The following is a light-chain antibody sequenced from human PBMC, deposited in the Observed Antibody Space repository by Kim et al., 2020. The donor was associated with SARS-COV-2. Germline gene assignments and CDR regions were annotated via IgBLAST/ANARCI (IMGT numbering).Light chain of an antibody. Sequence: GQSLTISCTGTSSDIGGYNYVSWYQQHPGKAPKLMIYDVSNRPSGVSNRFSGSKSGNTASLTISGLQAEDKADYYCSSYTSSNTPVFGAGTKVTVL. J-gene: IGLJ1*01. CDR3: SSYTSSNTPV. CDR2: DVS. V-gene: IGLV2-14*03. CDR1: SSDIGGYNY.